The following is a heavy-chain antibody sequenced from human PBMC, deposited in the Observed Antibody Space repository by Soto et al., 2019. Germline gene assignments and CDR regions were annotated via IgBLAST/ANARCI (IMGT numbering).Heavy chain of an antibody. CDR1: GYIFTNHY. Sequence: QVQLVQSGAEVKKPGASVKVSCKASGYIFTNHYIHWVRQAPGQGLEWMGIINPSGGSTNYLQKCQGRITMTRDTSTSTVYMELSSLRSEDTAVYFCAGADYYDSSGFYYDCWGQGTLVTVSS. CDR2: INPSGGST. D-gene: IGHD3-22*01. V-gene: IGHV1-46*01. CDR3: AGADYYDSSGFYYDC. J-gene: IGHJ4*02.